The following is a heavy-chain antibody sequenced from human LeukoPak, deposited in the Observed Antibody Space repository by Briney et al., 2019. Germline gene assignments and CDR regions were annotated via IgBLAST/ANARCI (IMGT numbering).Heavy chain of an antibody. CDR2: IRFDGSNK. J-gene: IGHJ4*02. CDR1: GFTFSNYG. D-gene: IGHD6-13*01. CDR3: ARGQQLVPFYFDY. Sequence: PGGSLRLSCAASGFTFSNYGVHWVRQAPGKGLEWVSFIRFDGSNKYYADSVKGRFTISRDNAKNSLYLQMNSLRAEDTAVYYCARGQQLVPFYFDYWGQGTLVTVSS. V-gene: IGHV3-30*02.